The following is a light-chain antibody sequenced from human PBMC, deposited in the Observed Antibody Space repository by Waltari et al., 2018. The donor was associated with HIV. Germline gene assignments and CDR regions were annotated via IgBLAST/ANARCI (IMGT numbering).Light chain of an antibody. Sequence: NFMLTPPHSVSDSPGKTVTISCTRNSGPIARNSVQWYQRRPGSSPTTVIFDHSQRPSGVSDRFSASIDTSSNSASLTIVGLKTEDEGDFFCHSYDSDNQIFGGGTKLTVL. CDR3: HSYDSDNQI. CDR1: SGPIARNS. J-gene: IGLJ2*01. V-gene: IGLV6-57*01. CDR2: DHS.